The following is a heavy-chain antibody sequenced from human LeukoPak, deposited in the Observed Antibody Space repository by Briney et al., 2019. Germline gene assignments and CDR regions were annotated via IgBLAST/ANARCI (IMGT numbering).Heavy chain of an antibody. V-gene: IGHV3-48*03. CDR1: GFTFSSYE. J-gene: IGHJ4*02. Sequence: GGSLRLSCAASGFTFSSYEMKWVRQAPGKGREWVSYISSSGSTIYYADSVKGRFTISRDNAKNSLYLQMNSLRVEDTAVYYCAEVGEQIDFWGQGTLVTVSS. CDR3: AEVGEQIDF. D-gene: IGHD3-16*01. CDR2: ISSSGSTI.